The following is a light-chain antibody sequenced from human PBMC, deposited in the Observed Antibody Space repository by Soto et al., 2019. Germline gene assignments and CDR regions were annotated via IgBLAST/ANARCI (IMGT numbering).Light chain of an antibody. Sequence: QSALTQPRSVSGPPGQSVTISCTGTNSDVGGHNYVSWSQQHPGKAPKLIIYDVNKRPSGVPDRFSGSKSGNTASLTISGLQAEDEADSYCCSYARNYLFGFGSGTKLTVL. J-gene: IGLJ1*01. V-gene: IGLV2-11*01. CDR1: NSDVGGHNY. CDR2: DVN. CDR3: CSYARNYLFG.